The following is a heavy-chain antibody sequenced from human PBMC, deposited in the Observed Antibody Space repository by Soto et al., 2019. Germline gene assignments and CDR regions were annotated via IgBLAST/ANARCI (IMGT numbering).Heavy chain of an antibody. CDR3: ARFGGSLWFGELLHYYYYGMDV. CDR2: MNPNSGNT. CDR1: GYTCTSYD. J-gene: IGHJ6*02. Sequence: RASVKVSCKASGYTCTSYDINWVRQATGQGLEWMGWMNPNSGNTGYAQKFQGRVTMTRNTSISTAYMELSSLRSEDTAVYYCARFGGSLWFGELLHYYYYGMDVWGQGTTVTVSS. D-gene: IGHD3-10*01. V-gene: IGHV1-8*01.